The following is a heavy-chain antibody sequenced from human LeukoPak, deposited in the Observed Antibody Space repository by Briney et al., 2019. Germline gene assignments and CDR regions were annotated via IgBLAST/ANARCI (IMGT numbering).Heavy chain of an antibody. CDR2: INHSGST. Sequence: PSETLSLTCTVSGGSISSYYWSWIRQPPGKGLEWIGEINHSGSTNYNPSLKSRVTISVDTSKNQFSLKLSSVTAADTAVYYCARDRGYYDSSGYSDWGQGTLVTVSS. J-gene: IGHJ4*02. CDR1: GGSISSYY. CDR3: ARDRGYYDSSGYSD. D-gene: IGHD3-22*01. V-gene: IGHV4-34*01.